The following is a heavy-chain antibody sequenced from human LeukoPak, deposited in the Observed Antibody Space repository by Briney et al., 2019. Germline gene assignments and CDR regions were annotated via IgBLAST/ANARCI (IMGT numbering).Heavy chain of an antibody. CDR3: ARESGGSSLAFDY. J-gene: IGHJ4*02. V-gene: IGHV3-66*03. D-gene: IGHD6-6*01. CDR1: GFTVSSNY. CDR2: IFPSGTT. Sequence: GGSLRLSCTVSGFTVSSNYMSWVRQAPGKGLEWVSVIFPSGTTFHADSVKGRFTTSRDNSTNTLYLQMNSLRAEDTAVYYCARESGGSSLAFDYWGQGTLVTVSS.